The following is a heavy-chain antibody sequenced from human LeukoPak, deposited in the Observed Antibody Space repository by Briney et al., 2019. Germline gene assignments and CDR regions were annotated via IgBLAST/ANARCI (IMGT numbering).Heavy chain of an antibody. CDR3: ARDLPPYYFDY. CDR1: GGIFSSYA. Sequence: ASVKVSCKASGGIFSSYAVSWVRQAPGQGLEWMGRIIPILGIANYAQKFQGRVTITADKSTSTAYMDLSSLRSEDTAVYYCARDLPPYYFDYWGQGTLVTVSS. CDR2: IIPILGIA. J-gene: IGHJ4*02. V-gene: IGHV1-69*04.